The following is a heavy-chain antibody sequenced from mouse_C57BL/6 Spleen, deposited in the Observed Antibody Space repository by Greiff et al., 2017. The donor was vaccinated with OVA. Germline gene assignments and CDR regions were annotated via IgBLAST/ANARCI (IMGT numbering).Heavy chain of an antibody. CDR3: ARRWDWDYFDY. CDR2: IDPSDSYT. J-gene: IGHJ2*01. CDR1: GYTFTSYW. Sequence: QVQLQQPGAELVRPGTSVKLSCKASGYTFTSYWMHWVKQRPGQGLEWIGVIDPSDSYTNYNQKFKGKATLTVDTSSSTAYMQLSSLTSEDSAVYYCARRWDWDYFDYWGQGTTLTVSS. V-gene: IGHV1-59*01. D-gene: IGHD4-1*01.